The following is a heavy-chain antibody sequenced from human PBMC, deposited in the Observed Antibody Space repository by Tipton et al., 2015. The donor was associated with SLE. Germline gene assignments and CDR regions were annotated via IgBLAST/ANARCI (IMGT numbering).Heavy chain of an antibody. V-gene: IGHV4-39*07. J-gene: IGHJ4*02. D-gene: IGHD4-17*01. Sequence: LRLSCTVSGGSISSSSYYWGWIRQPPGKGLEWVGTVYYTGNTFYNPSLKSRVTISVDTSKNQFSLNLSSVTAADTAVYYCAKDYNHDNADYNWGQGTLVTVSS. CDR1: GGSISSSSYY. CDR2: VYYTGNT. CDR3: AKDYNHDNADYN.